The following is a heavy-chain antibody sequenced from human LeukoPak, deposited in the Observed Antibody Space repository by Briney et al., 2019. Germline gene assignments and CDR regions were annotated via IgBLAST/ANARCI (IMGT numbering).Heavy chain of an antibody. CDR1: GGSIRSSSYF. J-gene: IGHJ4*02. Sequence: PSETLSLTCSVSGGSIRSSSYFWAWIRQPPGKGLEWIGNIYYTGSTYSNVPLRSRVAISVDTSKNQFSLRLSSVTAADTAVYYCARLYYDSSGYYWGQGTLVTVSS. V-gene: IGHV4-39*01. D-gene: IGHD3-22*01. CDR3: ARLYYDSSGYY. CDR2: IYYTGST.